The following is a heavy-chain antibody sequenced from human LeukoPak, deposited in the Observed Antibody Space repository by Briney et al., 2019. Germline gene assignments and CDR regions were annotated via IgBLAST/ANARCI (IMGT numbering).Heavy chain of an antibody. CDR1: GFTFSSYA. D-gene: IGHD3-22*01. V-gene: IGHV3-23*01. Sequence: GGSLRLSCAASGFTFSSYAMSWVRQAPGKGLEWVSAISGSGGSTYYADSVKGRFTISRDNSKNTLCLQMNSLRAEDTAVYYCAKVMGALMIVVGMDVWGQGTTVTVSS. J-gene: IGHJ6*02. CDR2: ISGSGGST. CDR3: AKVMGALMIVVGMDV.